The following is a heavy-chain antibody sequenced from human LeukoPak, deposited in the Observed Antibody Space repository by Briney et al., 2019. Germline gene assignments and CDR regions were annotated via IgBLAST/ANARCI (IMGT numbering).Heavy chain of an antibody. J-gene: IGHJ4*02. CDR2: IYYSGST. V-gene: IGHV4-59*01. Sequence: SETLSLTCTVSGGSISSYYWSWIRQPPGKGLEWIGYIYYSGSTNYNPSLKSRVTISVDTSKNQFSLKLSSVTAADTAVYYCASALTTVPTGYFDYWGQGTLVTVSS. CDR1: GGSISSYY. CDR3: ASALTTVPTGYFDY. D-gene: IGHD4-11*01.